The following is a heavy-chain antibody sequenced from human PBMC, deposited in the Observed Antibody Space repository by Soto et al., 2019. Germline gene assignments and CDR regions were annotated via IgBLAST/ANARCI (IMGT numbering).Heavy chain of an antibody. V-gene: IGHV4-30-4*01. CDR2: IYDSGST. CDR3: AREVTPLTTDWYFDL. CDR1: GVSLSVGVGGLYY. D-gene: IGHD4-17*01. Sequence: QLQLRESGPGLVKSSETLSLTCTVSGVSLSVGVGGLYYGSWIRLPPGKGLEWIGYIYDSGSTFYNPSLNSRVTIVADTSKNQFSQRLSSVTAADPAVYYCAREVTPLTTDWYFDLWGRGTLVTVSS. J-gene: IGHJ2*01.